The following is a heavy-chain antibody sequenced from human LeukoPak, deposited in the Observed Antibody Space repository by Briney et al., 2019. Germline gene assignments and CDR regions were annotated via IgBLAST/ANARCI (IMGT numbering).Heavy chain of an antibody. V-gene: IGHV1-18*01. J-gene: IGHJ3*02. CDR3: ARDRSHGDAFDI. CDR1: GYTFSSSG. Sequence: ASVKVSCKASGYTFSSSGISWVRQAPGQGLEWVGWISAYNGNTDYAQKFQGRVTMTTDRPTSTGYMELRCLRSDDTAVYYCARDRSHGDAFDIWGQGTMVIVSS. CDR2: ISAYNGNT.